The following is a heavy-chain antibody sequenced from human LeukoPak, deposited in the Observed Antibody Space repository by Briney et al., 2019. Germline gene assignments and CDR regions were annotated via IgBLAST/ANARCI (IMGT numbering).Heavy chain of an antibody. J-gene: IGHJ4*02. V-gene: IGHV3-7*03. CDR1: GFPFNAYW. CDR3: ARSLPYGTTWYGRSDF. Sequence: GGSLRLSCAASGFPFNAYWMTWVRQAPGKGLEWVADIRQDGDTKYYVDSVKGRFTISRDNAMNSLYLQMNSLRAEDTAIYYCARSLPYGTTWYGRSDFWGQGTLVTVSS. D-gene: IGHD6-13*01. CDR2: IRQDGDTK.